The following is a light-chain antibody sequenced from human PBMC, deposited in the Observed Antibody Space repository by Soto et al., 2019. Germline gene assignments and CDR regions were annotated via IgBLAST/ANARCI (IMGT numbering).Light chain of an antibody. Sequence: QSVLTQPPSASAAPGQKVTISCSGSSSNIGNNYVSWYQQLPGTAPKLLIYDNNKRPSGIPDRFSGSKSGTSATLGITGLQTGDEADYYCGTWDSSLSGVVFGGGTKVTVL. V-gene: IGLV1-51*01. J-gene: IGLJ2*01. CDR2: DNN. CDR3: GTWDSSLSGVV. CDR1: SSNIGNNY.